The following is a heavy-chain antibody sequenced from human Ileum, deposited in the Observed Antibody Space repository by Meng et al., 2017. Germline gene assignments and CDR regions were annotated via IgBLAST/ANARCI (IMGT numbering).Heavy chain of an antibody. V-gene: IGHV2-5*02. D-gene: IGHD4/OR15-4a*01. Sequence: GPTLVNPTQTLTLTCTFSGFSLSTSGVGVGWIRQPPGKALEWRTLIYWDGDERYSPSLRSRLTISKDTSKNEVVLTMTNMDPVATATYYCAHRLFTNYEVQAFDIWGQGTMVTVAS. CDR3: AHRLFTNYEVQAFDI. CDR1: GFSLSTSGVG. CDR2: IYWDGDE. J-gene: IGHJ3*02.